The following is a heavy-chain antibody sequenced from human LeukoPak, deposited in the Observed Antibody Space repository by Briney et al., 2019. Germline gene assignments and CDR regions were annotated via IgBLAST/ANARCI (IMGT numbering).Heavy chain of an antibody. CDR1: GFTFSSYE. V-gene: IGHV3-48*03. J-gene: IGHJ4*02. CDR3: ARGGSFVEY. D-gene: IGHD3-10*01. Sequence: PGGSLRLSCAASGFTFSSYEMNWVRQAPGKGLEWVSYISSGGSTVYYADSVKGRFTVSRDNAKNSLYLQVSSLRAEDTAVYYCARGGSFVEYWGQGTLVIVSS. CDR2: ISSGGSTV.